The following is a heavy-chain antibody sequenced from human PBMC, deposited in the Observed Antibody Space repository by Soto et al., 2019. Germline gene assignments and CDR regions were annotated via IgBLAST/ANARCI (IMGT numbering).Heavy chain of an antibody. Sequence: QVQLQQWGAGLLKPSETLSLTCAVYGGSFSGYYWSWIRQPPGKGLEWIGEINHSGSTNYNPSLKRRVTISVDTSKNQFSLTLSSVTAADTAVYYCARCWGRFGRYWGQGTLVTVSS. CDR2: INHSGST. V-gene: IGHV4-34*01. CDR3: ARCWGRFGRY. CDR1: GGSFSGYY. D-gene: IGHD3-10*01. J-gene: IGHJ4*02.